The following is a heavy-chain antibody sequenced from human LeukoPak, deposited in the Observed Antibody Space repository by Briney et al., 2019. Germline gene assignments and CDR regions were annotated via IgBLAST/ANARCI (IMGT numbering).Heavy chain of an antibody. CDR1: GGSFSGYY. Sequence: SETLSLTCAVYGGSFSGYYWSWIRQPPGKGLEWIGEINHSGSTNYNPSLKSRVTISVDTSKNQFSLKLSSVTAADTAVYHCASLRTTVSTDPYYFDYWGQGTLVTVSS. CDR2: INHSGST. D-gene: IGHD4-17*01. J-gene: IGHJ4*02. V-gene: IGHV4-34*01. CDR3: ASLRTTVSTDPYYFDY.